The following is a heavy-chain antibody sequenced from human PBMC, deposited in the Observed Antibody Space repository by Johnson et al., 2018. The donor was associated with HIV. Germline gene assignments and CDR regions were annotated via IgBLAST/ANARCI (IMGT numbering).Heavy chain of an antibody. CDR3: VRDQGSGWPTNAFDI. V-gene: IGHV3-30*04. CDR2: ITYDGRNK. J-gene: IGHJ3*02. Sequence: QVQLVVSGGGVMQPGKSLRLSCEASGFTFRSYAMHWVRQAPGKGLEWVAVITYDGRNKYYTDSVKGRFIISRDNSKNMTNLQMNGLSDEDTADYYCVRDQGSGWPTNAFDIWGRGTRVTVSS. D-gene: IGHD6-19*01. CDR1: GFTFRSYA.